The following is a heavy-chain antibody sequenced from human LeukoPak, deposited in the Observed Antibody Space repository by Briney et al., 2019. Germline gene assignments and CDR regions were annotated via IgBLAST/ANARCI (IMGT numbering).Heavy chain of an antibody. V-gene: IGHV4-59*01. D-gene: IGHD6-13*01. Sequence: SETLSLTCTGSGGSISSYYWSWLRQPPGEGLEWIGYIYYSGSTNYNPSLKSRVTISVDTSKNQFSLKLSSVTAADTAVYYCARSYSSSSYFDYWGQGTLVTVSS. CDR3: ARSYSSSSYFDY. CDR1: GGSISSYY. CDR2: IYYSGST. J-gene: IGHJ4*02.